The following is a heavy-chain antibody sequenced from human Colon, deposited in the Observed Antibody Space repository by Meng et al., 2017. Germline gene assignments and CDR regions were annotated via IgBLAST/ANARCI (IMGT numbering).Heavy chain of an antibody. V-gene: IGHV4-31*03. CDR3: ARDTLYGTDY. CDR1: GGSIKSGGYH. Sequence: QVRLHESGPGLVRPSDDLSLVCTVSGGSIKSGGYHWSWVRQHPGKGLEYIGFMSGSGTTDYNPSLRSRVSISEIGSSKNQFSLTLRSVTAADTATYFCARDTLYGTDYWGQGVLVTVSS. D-gene: IGHD4-17*01. J-gene: IGHJ4*02. CDR2: MSGSGTT.